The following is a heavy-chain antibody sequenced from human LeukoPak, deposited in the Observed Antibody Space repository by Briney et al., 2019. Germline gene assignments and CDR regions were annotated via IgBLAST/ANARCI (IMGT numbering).Heavy chain of an antibody. V-gene: IGHV3-72*01. CDR1: GFTVSDHY. D-gene: IGHD3-22*01. J-gene: IGHJ3*02. Sequence: GGSLRLSCVASGFTVSDHYIDWVRQAPGKGLEWVGRNRDKSKSYTTDYAASVRGRFTIPRDDSKNSLYLQMYSLKTEDTAVYFCTRPSYYDSPGYSTNGSDIWGQGTMVTVSS. CDR2: NRDKSKSYTT. CDR3: TRPSYYDSPGYSTNGSDI.